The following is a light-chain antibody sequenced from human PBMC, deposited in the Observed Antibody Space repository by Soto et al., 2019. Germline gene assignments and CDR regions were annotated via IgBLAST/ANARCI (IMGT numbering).Light chain of an antibody. CDR3: QQYNNNSPWT. J-gene: IGKJ1*01. CDR1: QGVSNW. V-gene: IGKV1-5*01. Sequence: DIPMTQSPSTLSASVGDRVTITCRASQGVSNWLAWYQQKPGKAPKLLIYDVSNLENGVPSRFSGSGSGTEFTLTISSLQPEDFVTYYCQQYNNNSPWTFGQGTKVEIK. CDR2: DVS.